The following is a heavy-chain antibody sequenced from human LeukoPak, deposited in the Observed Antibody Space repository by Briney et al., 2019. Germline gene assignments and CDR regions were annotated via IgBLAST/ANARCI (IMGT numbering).Heavy chain of an antibody. Sequence: GWSLRLSCAASGFTFSSYGMHWVRQAPGKGLAWVAVISYDGSNKYYADSVKGRFTISRDNSKNTLYLQMNSLRAEDTAVYYCAGSSGWYLGPHYFDYWGQGTLVTVSS. D-gene: IGHD6-19*01. V-gene: IGHV3-30*03. J-gene: IGHJ4*02. CDR1: GFTFSSYG. CDR2: ISYDGSNK. CDR3: AGSSGWYLGPHYFDY.